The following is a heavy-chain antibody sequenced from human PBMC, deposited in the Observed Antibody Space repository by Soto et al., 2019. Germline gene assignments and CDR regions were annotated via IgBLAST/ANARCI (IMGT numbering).Heavy chain of an antibody. CDR2: IDSRGRTL. Sequence: PGGSLRLSCVASGFTFSDYAMSWIRQAPGKGLEWLAFIDSRGRTLYYADSVRGRFTISRDNAENSVYLQMDSLRADDTAVYYCARQAARSYIDSWGQGNSVTVSS. CDR3: ARQAARSYIDS. J-gene: IGHJ4*02. V-gene: IGHV3-11*01. CDR1: GFTFSDYA. D-gene: IGHD6-6*01.